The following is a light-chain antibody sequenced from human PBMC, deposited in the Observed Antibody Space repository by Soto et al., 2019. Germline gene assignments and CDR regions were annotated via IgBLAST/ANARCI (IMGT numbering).Light chain of an antibody. J-gene: IGKJ4*01. Sequence: DIVMTQTPLSLSVTTGQPASISCKSSQSLLHSDGKTYLYWYLQKPGQSPQLLTYEVSSRFSGVTDRFSGSGSVTDFTLKIRRVEAEDVGVYYGMQGIHLPPLTFGGGTKVEIK. CDR3: MQGIHLPPLT. V-gene: IGKV2-29*01. CDR2: EVS. CDR1: QSLLHSDGKTY.